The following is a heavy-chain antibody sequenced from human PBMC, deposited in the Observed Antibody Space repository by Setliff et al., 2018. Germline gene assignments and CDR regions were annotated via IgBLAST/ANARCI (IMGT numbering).Heavy chain of an antibody. D-gene: IGHD3-3*01. Sequence: PSETLSLTCAVSGASINSGHYWGWIRQPPGKGLEWIATIYHRGRKYYNPSLQSRVSVSLDTSKNRFSLRLTSMTAADTAVYYCATPGRDDLDSPFGPFDIWGQGTMVTVSS. CDR2: IYHRGRK. CDR3: ATPGRDDLDSPFGPFDI. CDR1: GASINSGHY. V-gene: IGHV4-38-2*01. J-gene: IGHJ3*02.